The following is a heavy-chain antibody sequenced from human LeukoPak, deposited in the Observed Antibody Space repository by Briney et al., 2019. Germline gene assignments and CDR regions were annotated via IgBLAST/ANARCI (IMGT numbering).Heavy chain of an antibody. Sequence: GGSLRLSCAASGFTFSSYWMHWVRQAPGKGLVWVSRISNDGSSTIYADSVKGRFTISRGKANNTLYLQMNSLRAEDTAVYYCAKGGVGATFDYWGRGTLVTVSS. CDR2: ISNDGSST. J-gene: IGHJ4*02. V-gene: IGHV3-74*01. D-gene: IGHD1-26*01. CDR1: GFTFSSYW. CDR3: AKGGVGATFDY.